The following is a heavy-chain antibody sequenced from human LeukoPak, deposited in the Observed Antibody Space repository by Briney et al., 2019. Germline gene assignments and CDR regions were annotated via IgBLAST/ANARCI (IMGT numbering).Heavy chain of an antibody. CDR1: GGSISSYY. CDR3: ARGPGDILTGEDAFDI. CDR2: IYYSGST. Sequence: SETLSLTCTVSGGSISSYYWSWIRQPPGKGLEWIGYIYYSGSTNYNPSLKSRVTISVDTSKNQFSLKLSSVTAADTAVYYCARGPGDILTGEDAFDIWGQGTMVTVSS. J-gene: IGHJ3*02. D-gene: IGHD3-9*01. V-gene: IGHV4-59*01.